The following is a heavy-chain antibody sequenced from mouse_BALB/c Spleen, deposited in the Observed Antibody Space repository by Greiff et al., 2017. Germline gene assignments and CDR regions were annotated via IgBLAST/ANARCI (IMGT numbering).Heavy chain of an antibody. Sequence: QVQLQQSGAELMKPGASVKISCKATGYTFSSYWIEWVKQRPGHGLEWIGEILPGSGSTNYNEKFKGKATFTADTSSNTAYMQLSSLTSEDSAVYYCARGAARATGVYYFDYWGQGTTLTVSS. CDR1: GYTFSSYW. V-gene: IGHV1-9*01. D-gene: IGHD3-1*01. CDR3: ARGAARATGVYYFDY. CDR2: ILPGSGST. J-gene: IGHJ2*01.